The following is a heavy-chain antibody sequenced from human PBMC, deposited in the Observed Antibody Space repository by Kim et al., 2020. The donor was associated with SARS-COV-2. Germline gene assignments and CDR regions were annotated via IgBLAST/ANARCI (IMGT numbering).Heavy chain of an antibody. V-gene: IGHV7-4-1*02. Sequence: ASVKVSCKASGYTFTDFPMNWVRQAPGQGLQWMGWINTNTGNPTYGQGFTGRFVFSVDTSVSTAYLHISSLEADDTAIYYWASRPGYSLGPFDYWGQGTLVTVSS. CDR2: INTNTGNP. D-gene: IGHD1-26*01. CDR1: GYTFTDFP. J-gene: IGHJ4*02. CDR3: ASRPGYSLGPFDY.